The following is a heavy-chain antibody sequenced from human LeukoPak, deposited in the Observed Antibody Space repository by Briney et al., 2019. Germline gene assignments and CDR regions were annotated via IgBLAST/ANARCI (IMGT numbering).Heavy chain of an antibody. CDR1: GYTFTSYG. CDR3: ARDSGRDIVVVPASFDY. Sequence: ASVKVSCKASGYTFTSYGISWVRQAPGQGLEWMGWISAYNGSTNHAQKLQGRVTMTTDTSTSTAYMELRSLRSDDTAVYYCARDSGRDIVVVPASFDYWGQGTLVTVSS. CDR2: ISAYNGST. D-gene: IGHD2-2*01. J-gene: IGHJ4*02. V-gene: IGHV1-18*04.